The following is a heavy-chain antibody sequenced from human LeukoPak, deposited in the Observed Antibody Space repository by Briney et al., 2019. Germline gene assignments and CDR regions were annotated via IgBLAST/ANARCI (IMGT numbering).Heavy chain of an antibody. CDR1: GFTVSSNY. D-gene: IGHD3-16*01. J-gene: IGHJ4*02. Sequence: PSGGSLRLSCATSGFTVSSNYMSWVRQAPGKGLEWVSAISGSGGSTYYADSVKGRFTISRDNSKNTLYLQMNSLRAEDTAVYYCARGRWGIDFWGQGTLVTVSS. V-gene: IGHV3-23*01. CDR3: ARGRWGIDF. CDR2: ISGSGGST.